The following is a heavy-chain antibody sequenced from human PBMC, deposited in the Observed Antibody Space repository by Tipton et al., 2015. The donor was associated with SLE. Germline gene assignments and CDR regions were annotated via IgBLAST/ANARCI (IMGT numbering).Heavy chain of an antibody. CDR2: IYYSGST. CDR1: GGSISSYY. Sequence: TLSLTCTVSGGSISSYYWSWIRQPPGKGLEWIGYIYYSGSTNYNPSLKSRVTISVDTSKNQFSLKLSSVTAADTAVYYCARASGYLDAFDIWGQGTMVTVSS. D-gene: IGHD3-22*01. V-gene: IGHV4-59*01. CDR3: ARASGYLDAFDI. J-gene: IGHJ3*02.